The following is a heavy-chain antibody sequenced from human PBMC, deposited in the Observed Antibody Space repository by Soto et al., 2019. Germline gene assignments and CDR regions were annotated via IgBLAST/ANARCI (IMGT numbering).Heavy chain of an antibody. V-gene: IGHV4-59*01. CDR3: ARVNYGDYYYGMDV. Sequence: PLETLSLTCTVSGGSINYSYWTWIRQPPGKGLEWIGYISYTGSANYNASLKSRLTISVDTSKNQFSLKLSSVTAADTALYYCARVNYGDYYYGMDVWGQGTTVTVSS. J-gene: IGHJ6*02. D-gene: IGHD4-17*01. CDR2: ISYTGSA. CDR1: GGSINYSY.